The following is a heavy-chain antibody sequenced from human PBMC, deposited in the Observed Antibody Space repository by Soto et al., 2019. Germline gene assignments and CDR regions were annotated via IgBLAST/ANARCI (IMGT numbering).Heavy chain of an antibody. CDR3: ARDITIFGVVRGMDV. CDR2: IYHSGST. V-gene: IGHV4-30-2*01. D-gene: IGHD3-3*01. CDR1: GGSISSGGYS. J-gene: IGHJ6*02. Sequence: SETLSLTCAVSGGSISSGGYSWSWIRQPPGKGLEWIGYIYHSGSTYYNPSLKSRVTISVDRSKNQFSLKLSSVTAADTAVYYCARDITIFGVVRGMDVWGQGTTVTVSS.